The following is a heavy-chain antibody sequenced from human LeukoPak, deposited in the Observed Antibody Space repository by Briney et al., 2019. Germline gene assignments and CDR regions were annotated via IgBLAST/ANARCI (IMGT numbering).Heavy chain of an antibody. CDR1: GYSISSGYY. D-gene: IGHD2-2*01. J-gene: IGHJ6*03. Sequence: PSETLSLTCAVSGYSISSGYYWGWIRQPPGKGLEWIGSIYHSGSTYYNPSLKSRVTISVDTSKNQFSRKLSSVTAADTAVYYCARLKGYCSSTSCQEYYYYYYYMDVWGKGTTVTVSS. CDR2: IYHSGST. V-gene: IGHV4-38-2*01. CDR3: ARLKGYCSSTSCQEYYYYYYYMDV.